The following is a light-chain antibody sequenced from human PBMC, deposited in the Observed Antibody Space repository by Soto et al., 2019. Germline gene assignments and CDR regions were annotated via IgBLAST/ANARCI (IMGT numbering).Light chain of an antibody. CDR3: QQDKRHPWT. CDR2: KAS. CDR1: PSISSW. Sequence: DIQMTQAPSTLSASVGDRVTITCRASPSISSWLAWYQQKPGKAPKLLIYKASSLESGVPSRFSGSGSGTEFTRTISSLQPDDFSTFFCQQDKRHPWTCRQGTNVEIK. J-gene: IGKJ1*01. V-gene: IGKV1-5*03.